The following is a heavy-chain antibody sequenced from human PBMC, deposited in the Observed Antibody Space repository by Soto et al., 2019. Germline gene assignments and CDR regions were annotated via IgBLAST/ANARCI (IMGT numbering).Heavy chain of an antibody. V-gene: IGHV4-31*03. CDR3: ARRRGTGTCPHAFPP. J-gene: IGHJ1*01. CDR1: GGSISSGGYY. Sequence: QVQLQESGPGLVKPSQTLSLTCTASGGSISSGGYYWSWMRQHPGKGLEWIGYIYYSGSTYYNPSHTRRATITVDTSSNQFPLKLSSVTAADTAVYYCARRRGTGTCPHAFPPWGQGTLVTVSS. D-gene: IGHD3-16*01. CDR2: IYYSGST.